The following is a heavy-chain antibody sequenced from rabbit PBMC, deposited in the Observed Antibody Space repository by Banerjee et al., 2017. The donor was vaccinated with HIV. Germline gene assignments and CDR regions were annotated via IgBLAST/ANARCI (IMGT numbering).Heavy chain of an antibody. D-gene: IGHD3-3*01. CDR3: ARAGGYVGYANL. CDR2: IYGGGWDRS. J-gene: IGHJ4*01. Sequence: QSLEESGGDLVKPGASLTLTCKASGFSFSSGYYMCWVRQAPGKGLEWIGCIYGGGWDRSYYASWAKGRFTISKTSTTVTLQMTSLTAADTATYFCARAGGYVGYANLWGQGTLVTVS. V-gene: IGHV1S40*01. CDR1: GFSFSSGYY.